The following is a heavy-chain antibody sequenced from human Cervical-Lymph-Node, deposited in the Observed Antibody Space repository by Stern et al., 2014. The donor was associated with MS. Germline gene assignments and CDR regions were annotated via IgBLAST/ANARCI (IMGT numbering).Heavy chain of an antibody. CDR2: IYSSGNT. Sequence: QVQLQESGPGLVKPSETLSLTCTVSGGSISSYYWSWIRQPAGKGLEWIGHIYSSGNTYYNPSLKSRLTMSVDTSKNQFSLKLSSVTAADTAVYYCARVSRFDFEFDYWGQGTLVTVSS. CDR3: ARVSRFDFEFDY. J-gene: IGHJ4*02. V-gene: IGHV4-4*07. D-gene: IGHD3-3*01. CDR1: GGSISSYY.